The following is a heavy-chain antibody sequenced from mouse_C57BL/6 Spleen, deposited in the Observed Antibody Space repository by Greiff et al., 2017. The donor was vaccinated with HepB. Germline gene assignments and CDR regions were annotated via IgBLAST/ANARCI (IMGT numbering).Heavy chain of an antibody. J-gene: IGHJ2*01. D-gene: IGHD1-1*01. CDR2: ISSGSSTI. Sequence: EVKLMESGGGLVKPGGSLKLSCAASGFTFSDYGMHWVRQAPENGLEWVAYISSGSSTIYYADTVKGRFTISRDNAKHTLFLQMTSLRSEDTAMYYGARPMATVVAFDYWGQGTTLTVSS. CDR3: ARPMATVVAFDY. CDR1: GFTFSDYG. V-gene: IGHV5-17*01.